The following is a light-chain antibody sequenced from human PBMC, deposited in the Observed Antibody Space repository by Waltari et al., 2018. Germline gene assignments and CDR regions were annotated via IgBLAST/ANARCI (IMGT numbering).Light chain of an antibody. V-gene: IGLV2-14*01. CDR3: SSYTTSGTLV. J-gene: IGLJ1*01. Sequence: QSAPTQPASVSGSPGPSITISCTGPSSDVGGYDFVPWHQQYPGKAPKVMIYGVNKRPSGVSNRFSGSKSGNTASLIISGLQADDEADYYCSSYTTSGTLVFGTGTKVTVL. CDR2: GVN. CDR1: SSDVGGYDF.